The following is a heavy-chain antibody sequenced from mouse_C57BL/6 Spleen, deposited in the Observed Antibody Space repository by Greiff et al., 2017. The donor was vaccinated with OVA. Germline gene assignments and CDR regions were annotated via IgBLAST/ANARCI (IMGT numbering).Heavy chain of an antibody. CDR1: GFNIKDDY. V-gene: IGHV14-4*01. Sequence: VQLQQSGAELVRPGASVKLSCTASGFNIKDDYMHWVKQRPEQGLEWIGWIDPENGDTEYASKFQGKATITADTSSNTAYLQLSSLTSEDTAVYYCTTGRRTTVEWYFDVWGTGTTVTVSS. CDR3: TTGRRTTVEWYFDV. CDR2: IDPENGDT. J-gene: IGHJ1*03. D-gene: IGHD1-1*01.